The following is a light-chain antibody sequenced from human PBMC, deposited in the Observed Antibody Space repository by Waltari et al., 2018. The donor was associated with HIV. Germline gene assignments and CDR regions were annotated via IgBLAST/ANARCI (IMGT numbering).Light chain of an antibody. CDR2: EVS. V-gene: IGLV2-14*01. J-gene: IGLJ2*01. CDR3: CSYASSTTLDV. Sequence: QSALTHPASVSGSPGQSITISSPGTSIDVGGYNIASWYQQHPGNAPKPLIYEVSNRPSGISNRFSGSKSGNTASLTISGLQAEDEADYYCCSYASSTTLDVFGGGTKLTVL. CDR1: SIDVGGYNI.